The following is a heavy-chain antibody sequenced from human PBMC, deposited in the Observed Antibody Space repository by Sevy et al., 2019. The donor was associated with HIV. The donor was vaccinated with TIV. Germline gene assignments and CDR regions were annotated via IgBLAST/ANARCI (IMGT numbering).Heavy chain of an antibody. Sequence: ASVKVSCKASGGTFSSYAISWVRQAPGQGLEWMGGIIPIFGTANYAQKFQGRVTITADESTSTAYMELSSPRSEDTAVYYCARAYCSSTSCYYGMDVWGQGTTVTVSS. J-gene: IGHJ6*02. CDR1: GGTFSSYA. V-gene: IGHV1-69*13. CDR2: IIPIFGTA. D-gene: IGHD2-2*01. CDR3: ARAYCSSTSCYYGMDV.